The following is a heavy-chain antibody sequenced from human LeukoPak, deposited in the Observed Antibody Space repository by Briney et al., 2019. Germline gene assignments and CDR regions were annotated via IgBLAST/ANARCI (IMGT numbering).Heavy chain of an antibody. CDR2: INPSGGST. J-gene: IGHJ4*02. CDR3: ARDGVAGTYYFDY. CDR1: GYTFTGYY. V-gene: IGHV1-46*01. D-gene: IGHD6-19*01. Sequence: ASVKVSCKACGYTFTGYYIHWVRQAPGQGLEWMGWINPSGGSTSYPQKFQGRVTMTRDTSTSTAYMELSSLRSEDTAVYFCARDGVAGTYYFDYWGQGTLVTVSS.